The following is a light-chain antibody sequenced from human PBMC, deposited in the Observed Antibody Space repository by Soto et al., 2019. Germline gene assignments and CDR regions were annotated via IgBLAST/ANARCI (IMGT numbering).Light chain of an antibody. V-gene: IGKV3-11*01. CDR3: QQYKDWPTT. CDR2: DAS. J-gene: IGKJ1*01. CDR1: QSVSSY. Sequence: EIVLTQSPATLSLSPGERATLSCRASQSVSSYLAWYQQKPGQAPRLLIYDASTRATGIPARFSGSGAGTDFTLTITSLQSEDFGVYFCQQYKDWPTTFGQGTKVDIK.